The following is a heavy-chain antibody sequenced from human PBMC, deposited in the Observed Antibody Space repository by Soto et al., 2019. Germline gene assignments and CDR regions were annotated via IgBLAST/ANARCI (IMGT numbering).Heavy chain of an antibody. CDR3: AKPAANTGWFDP. CDR1: GFTFSSYG. J-gene: IGHJ5*02. D-gene: IGHD6-25*01. CDR2: ISYDGSNK. Sequence: VQLVESGGGVVQPGRSLRLSCAASGFTFSSYGMHWVRQAPGKGLEWVAVISYDGSNKYYADSVKGRFTISRDNSKNTLYLQMNSLRAEDTAVYYCAKPAANTGWFDPWGQGTLVTVSS. V-gene: IGHV3-30*18.